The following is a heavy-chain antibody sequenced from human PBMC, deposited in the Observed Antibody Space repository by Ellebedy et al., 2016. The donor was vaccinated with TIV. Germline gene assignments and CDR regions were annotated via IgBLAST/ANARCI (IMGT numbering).Heavy chain of an antibody. Sequence: GESLKISCAASGFTFSSYEMYWVRQAPGKGLEWVSYISNSGSTIYYADSVKGRFTISRDNAKNSLYLQMNSLRAEDTAVYYCARGQGNYYDSRESYFDYWGQGTLVTVSS. V-gene: IGHV3-48*03. D-gene: IGHD3-22*01. CDR3: ARGQGNYYDSRESYFDY. CDR2: ISNSGSTI. J-gene: IGHJ4*02. CDR1: GFTFSSYE.